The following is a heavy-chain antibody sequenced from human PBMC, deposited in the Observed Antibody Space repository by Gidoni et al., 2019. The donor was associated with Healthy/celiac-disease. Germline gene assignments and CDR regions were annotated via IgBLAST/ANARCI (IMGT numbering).Heavy chain of an antibody. CDR2: MRSSSSYI. J-gene: IGHJ4*02. CDR1: GFTFSSYS. CDR3: ARDLGLLQLDY. D-gene: IGHD5-18*01. Sequence: EVQLVESGGGLVKPGVSLRLSCAASGFTFSSYSMNWVRQAPGKGLEWVSSMRSSSSYIYYADSVKGRFTISRDNAKNSLYLQMNSLRAEDTGVYYWARDLGLLQLDYWGQGTLVTVSS. V-gene: IGHV3-21*01.